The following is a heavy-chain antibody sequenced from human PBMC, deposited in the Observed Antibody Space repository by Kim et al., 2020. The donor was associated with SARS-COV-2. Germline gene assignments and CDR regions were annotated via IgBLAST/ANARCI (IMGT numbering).Heavy chain of an antibody. CDR1: GFTFSSYD. J-gene: IGHJ4*02. D-gene: IGHD1-26*01. Sequence: GGSLRLSCAASGFTFSSYDMHWVRQATGKGLEWVSAIGTAGDPYYPGSVKGRFTISRENAKNSLYLQMNSLRAGDTAVYYCARSIEGAPYFDYWGQGTLVTVSS. CDR2: IGTAGDP. V-gene: IGHV3-13*05. CDR3: ARSIEGAPYFDY.